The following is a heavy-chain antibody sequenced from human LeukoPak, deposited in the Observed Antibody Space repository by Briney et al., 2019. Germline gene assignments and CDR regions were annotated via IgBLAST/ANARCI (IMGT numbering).Heavy chain of an antibody. Sequence: PGGPLRLSCAASGFTFSNYWMSWVRQAPGKGLEWVANIKQDGSEKYYVDSVKGRFTISRDNAKNSLYLQINSLRAEDTAMYYCARDKIQYYYDSSGRNWFDPWGQGTLVTVSS. CDR3: ARDKIQYYYDSSGRNWFDP. CDR2: IKQDGSEK. J-gene: IGHJ5*02. CDR1: GFTFSNYW. D-gene: IGHD3-22*01. V-gene: IGHV3-7*01.